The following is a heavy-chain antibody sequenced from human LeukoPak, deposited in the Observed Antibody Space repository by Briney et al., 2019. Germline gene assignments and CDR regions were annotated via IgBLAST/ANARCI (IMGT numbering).Heavy chain of an antibody. Sequence: GASVKVSCKASGYTFTSYDSNWVRQATGQGLEWMGWMNPNSGNTGYAQKFQGRVTMTRNTSISTAYMELSSLRSEDTAVYYCARGGALGGSSNFYYYYYGMDVWGQGTTVTVSS. CDR3: ARGGALGGSSNFYYYYYGMDV. J-gene: IGHJ6*02. D-gene: IGHD6-6*01. CDR1: GYTFTSYD. CDR2: MNPNSGNT. V-gene: IGHV1-8*01.